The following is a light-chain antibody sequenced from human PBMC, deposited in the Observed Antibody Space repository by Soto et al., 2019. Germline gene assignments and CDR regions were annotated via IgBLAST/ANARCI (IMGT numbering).Light chain of an antibody. CDR3: QHYNNWPPWT. CDR1: QSISTN. Sequence: EVVMTQTPDTLSVSPGERATLSCRASQSISTNLAWYQQKPGQAPRLLIYGASTRATGIPARFSGSGSGTEFSLTISSLRSEDFAVYYCQHYNNWPPWTFGQGTKVEIK. J-gene: IGKJ1*01. CDR2: GAS. V-gene: IGKV3-15*01.